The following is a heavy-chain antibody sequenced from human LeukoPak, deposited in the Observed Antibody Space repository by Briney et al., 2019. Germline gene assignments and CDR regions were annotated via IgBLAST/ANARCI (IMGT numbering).Heavy chain of an antibody. CDR1: GGAISSGGYY. J-gene: IGHJ4*02. CDR2: IYYSGST. Sequence: PSETLSLTCTVSGGAISSGGYYWSWIRQHPGKGLGWIVYIYYSGSTYYNPSLKSRLTISVYTSKTQFSLKRSSVTAADTAVYYCARGGREPISWGVIIILDYWGQGTLVTVSS. V-gene: IGHV4-31*03. D-gene: IGHD3-10*01. CDR3: ARGGREPISWGVIIILDY.